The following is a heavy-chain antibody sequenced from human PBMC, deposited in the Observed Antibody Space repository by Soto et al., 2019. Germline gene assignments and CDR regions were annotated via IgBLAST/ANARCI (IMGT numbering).Heavy chain of an antibody. CDR3: VRRHVSATGIDWFDP. Sequence: ASVKVSCKASGYTFTSYGIHWVRQAPGQRLEWMGWINAANGDTKYSPKFPGRVTITRDTSASTAYMELSSLRSEDTAVYYCVRRHVSATGIDWFDPWGQGTLVTVSS. V-gene: IGHV1-3*01. J-gene: IGHJ5*02. CDR1: GYTFTSYG. CDR2: INAANGDT. D-gene: IGHD6-13*01.